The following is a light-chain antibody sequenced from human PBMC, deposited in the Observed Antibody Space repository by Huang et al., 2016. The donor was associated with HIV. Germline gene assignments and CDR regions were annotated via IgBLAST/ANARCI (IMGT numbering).Light chain of an antibody. Sequence: EIVMTQSPATLSVSPGERATLSCRASQSVTRNLAWYQQKPGQAPRLLSYGTSTRATGIPARFSGSGSGTEFTLTINSLQSEDFAVYYCQQYNNWPPWTFGQGTKVEIK. CDR1: QSVTRN. CDR2: GTS. V-gene: IGKV3-15*01. CDR3: QQYNNWPPWT. J-gene: IGKJ1*01.